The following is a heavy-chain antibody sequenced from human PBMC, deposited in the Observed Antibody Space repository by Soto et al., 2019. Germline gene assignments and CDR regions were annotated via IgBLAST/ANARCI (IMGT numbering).Heavy chain of an antibody. D-gene: IGHD3-16*02. CDR1: GYTFTDYY. V-gene: IGHV1-46*01. CDR2: INPSGGST. J-gene: IGHJ5*02. CDR3: ARGVMIAFGGVIVDNWFDP. Sequence: ASVEVSCKASGYTFTDYYIHWVRQAPGQGLEWMGVINPSGGSTTYAQRFQGRVIMTRDTSTSTVYMELSSLRSEDTAVYYCARGVMIAFGGVIVDNWFDPWGQGTLVTVSS.